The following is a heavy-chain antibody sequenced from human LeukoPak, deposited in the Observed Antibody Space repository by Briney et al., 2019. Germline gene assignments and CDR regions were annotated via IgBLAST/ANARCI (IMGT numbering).Heavy chain of an antibody. J-gene: IGHJ6*03. V-gene: IGHV5-51*01. D-gene: IGHD5-18*01. CDR3: ARHLEYRGYSYGYDYYYYMDV. CDR1: GSSFTSYW. CDR2: FYPGDSDT. Sequence: PGASLQISSKGSGSSFTSYWIGWVRPLPGKGLERMGIFYPGDSDTRYSPSFQGPVTISADKSISTAYLQWSSLKASDTAMYYCARHLEYRGYSYGYDYYYYMDVWGKGTTVTVSS.